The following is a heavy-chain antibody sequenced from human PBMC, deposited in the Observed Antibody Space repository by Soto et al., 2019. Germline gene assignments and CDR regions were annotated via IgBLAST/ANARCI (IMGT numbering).Heavy chain of an antibody. CDR2: IFYSGTT. CDR3: ASIVVPAAPFDY. CDR1: GGSINSGDYY. Sequence: SETLSLTCTVSGGSINSGDYYWSWIRQPPGEGLEWIGHIFYSGTTYTNPSLRSQVTISLDTSKNHFSLTLSSVTAADTAVYYCASIVVPAAPFDYWGQGTLVTVSS. J-gene: IGHJ4*02. D-gene: IGHD2-2*01. V-gene: IGHV4-30-4*01.